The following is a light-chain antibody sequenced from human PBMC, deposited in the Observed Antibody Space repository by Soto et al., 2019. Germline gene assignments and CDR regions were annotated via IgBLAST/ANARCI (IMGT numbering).Light chain of an antibody. CDR1: QSVSSSY. CDR2: GAS. Sequence: EIVLTQSPGTLSLSPGEIATLSCRASQSVSSSYLAWYQQKPGQAPRLLIYGASSRATGIPDRYSGSGYGTDFTLTISRLEPEDFAVYYCQQYGSSPYTFDQGTKLEIK. J-gene: IGKJ2*01. V-gene: IGKV3-20*01. CDR3: QQYGSSPYT.